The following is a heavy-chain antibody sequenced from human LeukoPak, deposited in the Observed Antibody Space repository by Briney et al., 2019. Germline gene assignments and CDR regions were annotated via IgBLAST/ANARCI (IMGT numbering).Heavy chain of an antibody. CDR1: GSTFSSYA. J-gene: IGHJ3*02. Sequence: PGGSLRLSCAASGSTFSSYAMSWVRQAPGKGLEWVSAISGSGGSTYYADSVKGRFTISRDNSKNTLYLQMNSLRAEDTAVYYCAKDRGQWLVRDAFDIWGQGTMVTVSS. V-gene: IGHV3-23*01. CDR2: ISGSGGST. D-gene: IGHD6-19*01. CDR3: AKDRGQWLVRDAFDI.